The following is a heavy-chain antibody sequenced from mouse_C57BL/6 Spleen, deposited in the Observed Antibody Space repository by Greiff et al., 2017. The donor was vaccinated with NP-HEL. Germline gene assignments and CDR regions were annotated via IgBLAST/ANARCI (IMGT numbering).Heavy chain of an antibody. CDR2: FYPGSGSI. Sequence: VQLQQSGAELVKPGASVKLSCKASGYTFTEYTIHWVKQRSGQGLEWIGWFYPGSGSIKYNEKFKDKATLTADKSSSTVYMELSRLTSEDSAVYFCAGHEEEGSDYSYWYFDVWGTGTTVTVSS. J-gene: IGHJ1*03. D-gene: IGHD2-13*01. CDR1: GYTFTEYT. V-gene: IGHV1-62-2*01. CDR3: AGHEEEGSDYSYWYFDV.